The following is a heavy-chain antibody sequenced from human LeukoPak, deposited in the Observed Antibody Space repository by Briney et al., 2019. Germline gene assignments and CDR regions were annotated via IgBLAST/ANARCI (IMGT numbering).Heavy chain of an antibody. CDR1: GGSISSSKYC. CDR3: ATGGTIRAYY. J-gene: IGHJ4*02. D-gene: IGHD1/OR15-1a*01. CDR2: MYYGEAT. V-gene: IGHV4-39*07. Sequence: SETLSLTCTVSGGSISSSKYCWGWIRQSPGKGLEWIGTMYYGEATYYNPSLKSRVTISVDTSKNQFSLKLTSVTAADTAVYYCATGGTIRAYYWGQGTLVTVSS.